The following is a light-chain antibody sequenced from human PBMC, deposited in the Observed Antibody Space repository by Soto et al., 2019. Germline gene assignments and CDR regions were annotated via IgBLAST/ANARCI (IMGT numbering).Light chain of an antibody. CDR1: QSSSDD. V-gene: IGKV3-15*01. J-gene: IGKJ1*01. Sequence: IVMSGSPVDLSVSRRVKEALSCLASQSSSDDLARYQKKPGQAPRLLIYAASTRATGIPARFSGSGSGTEFTLTISKLQAVDIAVYQRQRYLKLRTFGQGTKVDIK. CDR2: AAS. CDR3: QRYLKLRT.